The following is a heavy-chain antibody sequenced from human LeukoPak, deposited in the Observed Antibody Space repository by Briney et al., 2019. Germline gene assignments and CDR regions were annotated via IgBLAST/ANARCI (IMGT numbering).Heavy chain of an antibody. Sequence: PGGSLRLSCAASGFTFSSYGMHWVRQAPGKGLEWVAFIRYDGSNKYYADSVKGRFTISRDNSKNTLYLQMNSLRAEDTAVYYCAKDLVSDIVVVVAATPAFGYWGQGTLVTVSS. CDR2: IRYDGSNK. V-gene: IGHV3-30*02. D-gene: IGHD2-15*01. CDR3: AKDLVSDIVVVVAATPAFGY. J-gene: IGHJ4*02. CDR1: GFTFSSYG.